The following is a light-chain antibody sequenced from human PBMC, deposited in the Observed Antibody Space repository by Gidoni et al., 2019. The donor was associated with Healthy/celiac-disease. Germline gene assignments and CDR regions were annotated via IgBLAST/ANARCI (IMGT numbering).Light chain of an antibody. CDR2: AAS. J-gene: IGKJ1*01. CDR3: QQSYSTPPT. CDR1: QSISRY. V-gene: IGKV1-39*01. Sequence: DLQMTQSPSSLSASVGDRVTITCRASQSISRYLNWYQQKPGKAPKLLIYAASSLQSGVPLRFSGSGSGTDFTLTISSLQPADFATYYCQQSYSTPPTFXQXTKVEIK.